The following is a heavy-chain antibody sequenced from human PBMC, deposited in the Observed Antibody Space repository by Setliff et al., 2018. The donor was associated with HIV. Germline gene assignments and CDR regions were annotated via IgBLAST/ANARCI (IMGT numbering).Heavy chain of an antibody. V-gene: IGHV3-74*01. Sequence: PGGSLRLSCAASGFTFSTYWMHWVRQAPGKGLVWVSRIKSDGSSTSYADSVKGRFTISRDNAKNTLYLQMNSLRAEDTAVYYCARGPLRTTPADNWFDPWGQGTLVTVSS. CDR3: ARGPLRTTPADNWFDP. D-gene: IGHD2-15*01. J-gene: IGHJ5*02. CDR1: GFTFSTYW. CDR2: IKSDGSST.